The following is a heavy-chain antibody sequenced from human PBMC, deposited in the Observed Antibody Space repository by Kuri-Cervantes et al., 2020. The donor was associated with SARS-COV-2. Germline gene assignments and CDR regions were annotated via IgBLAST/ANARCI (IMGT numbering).Heavy chain of an antibody. CDR2: IYYSGST. CDR1: GGSISSRSYY. Sequence: GSLRLSCSVSGGSISSRSYYWGWIRQPPGKGLEWIGSIYYSGSTNYNPTLKSRVTISVDTSTNQFFLNLTSVTAADTAVYYCARQGGYYGMDVWGQGTTVTISS. CDR3: ARQGGYYGMDV. V-gene: IGHV4-39*01. D-gene: IGHD3-22*01. J-gene: IGHJ6*02.